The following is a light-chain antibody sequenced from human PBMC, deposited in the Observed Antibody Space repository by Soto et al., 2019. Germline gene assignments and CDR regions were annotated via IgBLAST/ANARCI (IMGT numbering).Light chain of an antibody. Sequence: DIQMTQSPSTLSASVGDRFTITCLAIQSISSWLAWYQQKPRKAPKLLIYDASSLESGVPSRFSGSGSGTEFTLTISSLQHDDFANYYCQQYNSYYSWTFGQGTKVDIK. J-gene: IGKJ1*01. CDR2: DAS. V-gene: IGKV1-5*01. CDR1: QSISSW. CDR3: QQYNSYYSWT.